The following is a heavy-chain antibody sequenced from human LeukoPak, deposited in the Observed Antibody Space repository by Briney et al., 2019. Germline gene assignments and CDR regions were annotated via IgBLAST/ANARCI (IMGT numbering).Heavy chain of an antibody. D-gene: IGHD1-20*01. CDR2: IQYSGNT. CDR3: ARETNNWALDY. J-gene: IGHJ4*02. V-gene: IGHV4-59*01. Sequence: SETLSLTCTMSGGSISTYYWSWIRQSPGKGLEWIGLIQYSGNTKSNPSLKGRVTISLDMSKNQFSLRLTSVTAADTAVYYCARETNNWALDYWGQGTLVTVSS. CDR1: GGSISTYY.